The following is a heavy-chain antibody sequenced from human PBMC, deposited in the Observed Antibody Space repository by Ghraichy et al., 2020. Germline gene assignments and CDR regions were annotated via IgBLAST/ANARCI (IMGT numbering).Heavy chain of an antibody. Sequence: GGSLRLSCAASGFIFGGHDMHWVRQAPGETPEWVSAINTAGVTYYAASVKGRFTISRDNTKSSFFLEMNNLRADDTALYYCARQTITGPTGAFDIWGQGTMVTVSS. D-gene: IGHD1-20*01. CDR2: INTAGVT. CDR3: ARQTITGPTGAFDI. J-gene: IGHJ3*02. V-gene: IGHV3-13*01. CDR1: GFIFGGHD.